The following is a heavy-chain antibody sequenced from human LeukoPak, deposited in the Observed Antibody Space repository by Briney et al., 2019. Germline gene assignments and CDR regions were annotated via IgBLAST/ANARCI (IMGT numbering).Heavy chain of an antibody. Sequence: ASVKVSCKASGDTFTSYGISWVRQAPGQGLEWMGWISAYNGNTNYAQKLQGRVTMTRDTSTSTVYMELSSLRSEDTAVYYCARNWGYPPRPYFFDSWGQGTLVTVSS. J-gene: IGHJ4*02. V-gene: IGHV1-18*01. CDR3: ARNWGYPPRPYFFDS. D-gene: IGHD7-27*01. CDR1: GDTFTSYG. CDR2: ISAYNGNT.